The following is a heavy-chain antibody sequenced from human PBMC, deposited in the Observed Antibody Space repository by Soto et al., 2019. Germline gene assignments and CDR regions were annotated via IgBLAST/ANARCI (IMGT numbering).Heavy chain of an antibody. CDR3: ARGQYYDFWSGYYYYYYGMDV. CDR2: IYYSGST. D-gene: IGHD3-3*01. J-gene: IGHJ6*02. Sequence: SETLSLTCTVSGGSISIYYWSWIRHPPGKGLEWIGYIYYSGSTNYNPSLKSRVTISVDTSKNQFSLKLSSVTAADTAVYYCARGQYYDFWSGYYYYYYGMDVWGQGTTVTVSS. V-gene: IGHV4-59*01. CDR1: GGSISIYY.